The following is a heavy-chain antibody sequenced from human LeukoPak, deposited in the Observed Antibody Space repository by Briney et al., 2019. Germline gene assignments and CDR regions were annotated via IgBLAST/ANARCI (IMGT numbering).Heavy chain of an antibody. V-gene: IGHV1-2*02. CDR2: INPNSGGT. CDR1: GYTFTSYG. J-gene: IGHJ5*02. D-gene: IGHD6-13*01. CDR3: ARDEMIAAAGNWFDP. Sequence: ASVKVSCKASGYTFTSYGISWVRQAPGQGLEWMGWINPNSGGTNYAQKFQGRVTMTRDTSISTAYMELSRLRSDDTAVYYCARDEMIAAAGNWFDPWGQGTLVTVSS.